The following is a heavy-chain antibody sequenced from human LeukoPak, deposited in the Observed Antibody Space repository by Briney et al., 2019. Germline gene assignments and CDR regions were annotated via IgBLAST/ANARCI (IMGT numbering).Heavy chain of an antibody. D-gene: IGHD4-17*01. CDR3: AREVHGDYDI. CDR1: GFTFSDYY. V-gene: IGHV3-11*05. Sequence: GGSLRLSCAASGFTFSDYYMGSIRQAPAKGLECVSYISSGSRYTDYADSVKGRFTISRDNAKNSLYLQMNSLRAEDTAVYYCAREVHGDYDIWGQGTRVTVSS. CDR2: ISSGSRYT. J-gene: IGHJ3*02.